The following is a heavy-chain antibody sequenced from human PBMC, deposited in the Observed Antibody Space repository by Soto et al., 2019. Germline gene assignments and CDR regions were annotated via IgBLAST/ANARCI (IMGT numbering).Heavy chain of an antibody. D-gene: IGHD3-9*01. J-gene: IGHJ2*01. Sequence: QVQLQQWGAGPLRPLETLSLTCGVSGGSFSGYYWAWIRQTPGKGLEWIGEINDRGSINYNPSLKIRVSISVDKSKNHYSLNLRSVTAADTAVYYIARESHDIMTGPPWVWYFDLWGRGTLVTVSS. CDR1: GGSFSGYY. CDR2: INDRGSI. CDR3: ARESHDIMTGPPWVWYFDL. V-gene: IGHV4-34*01.